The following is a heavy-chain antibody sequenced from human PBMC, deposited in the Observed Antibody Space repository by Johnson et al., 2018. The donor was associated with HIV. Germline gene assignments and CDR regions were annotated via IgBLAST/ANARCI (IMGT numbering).Heavy chain of an antibody. D-gene: IGHD3/OR15-3a*01. CDR2: IKQDGSAE. Sequence: EVQLLESGGGLVQPGGSLRLSCAASGFAFSSYWMGWVRQAPGKGLEWVANIKQDGSAEYYVDSVKGRSTISRDNAKNSLYLQMNSLRVEDTAVYYCARIQRTSDAFDIWGQGTKVTVSS. J-gene: IGHJ3*02. CDR1: GFAFSSYW. CDR3: ARIQRTSDAFDI. V-gene: IGHV3-7*05.